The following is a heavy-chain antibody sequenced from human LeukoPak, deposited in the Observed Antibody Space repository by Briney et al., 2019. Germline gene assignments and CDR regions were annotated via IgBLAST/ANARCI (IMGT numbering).Heavy chain of an antibody. D-gene: IGHD1-26*01. V-gene: IGHV3-33*08. Sequence: PGGSLRLSCAASGFTFSSYGMHWVRQAPGKGLEWVAVIWYGGSNKYYADSVKGRFTISRDNSKNTLYLQMNSLRAEDTAVYYCARVFTSGSPFDYWGQGTLVTVSS. CDR2: IWYGGSNK. CDR1: GFTFSSYG. J-gene: IGHJ4*02. CDR3: ARVFTSGSPFDY.